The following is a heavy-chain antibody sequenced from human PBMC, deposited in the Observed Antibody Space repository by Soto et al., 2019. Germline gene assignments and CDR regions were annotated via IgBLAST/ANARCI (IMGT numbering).Heavy chain of an antibody. V-gene: IGHV5-10-1*01. Sequence: PGESLKISCKGSGYSFTSCWISWERQMPGKGLEWMGRIDPSDSYTNYSPSFQGHVTISADKSISTAYLQWSSLKASDTAMYYCARLSSTSPTRGLYYYYGMDVWGQGTTVTVSS. CDR3: ARLSSTSPTRGLYYYYGMDV. J-gene: IGHJ6*02. CDR1: GYSFTSCW. D-gene: IGHD2-2*01. CDR2: IDPSDSYT.